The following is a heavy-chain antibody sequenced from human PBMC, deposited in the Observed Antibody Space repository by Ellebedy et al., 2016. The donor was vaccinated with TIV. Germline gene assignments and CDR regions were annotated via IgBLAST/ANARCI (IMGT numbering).Heavy chain of an antibody. CDR3: ARGNDYGDFDY. J-gene: IGHJ4*02. V-gene: IGHV4-59*12. Sequence: SGTLSLTXTVSGGSISSYYWSWIRQPPGKGLEWIGYIYYSGSTNYNPSLKSRVTISVDTSKNQFSLKLSSVTAADTAVYYCARGNDYGDFDYWGQGTLVTVSS. D-gene: IGHD4-17*01. CDR1: GGSISSYY. CDR2: IYYSGST.